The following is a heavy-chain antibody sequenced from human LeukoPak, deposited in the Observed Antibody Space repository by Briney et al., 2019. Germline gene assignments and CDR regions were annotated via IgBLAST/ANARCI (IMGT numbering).Heavy chain of an antibody. CDR2: ISWNSGSI. CDR1: GFTFDDYA. CDR3: AKGSITMVRGKGSYFDY. J-gene: IGHJ4*02. D-gene: IGHD3-10*01. Sequence: GRSLRLSCAASGFTFDDYAMHWVRQAPGKGLEWVSGISWNSGSIGYADSVKGRFTVSRDNAKNSLYLQMNSLRAEDTALYYCAKGSITMVRGKGSYFDYWGQGTLVTASS. V-gene: IGHV3-9*01.